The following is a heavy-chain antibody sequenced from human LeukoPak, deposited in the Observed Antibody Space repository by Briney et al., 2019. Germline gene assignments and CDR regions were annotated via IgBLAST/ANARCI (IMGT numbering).Heavy chain of an antibody. J-gene: IGHJ5*02. D-gene: IGHD3-10*01. V-gene: IGHV4-4*07. Sequence: PSETLSLTCTVSGGSISSYYWSWIRQPAGKGLEWIGRIYTSGSTNYNPSLKSRVTMSVDTSKNQFSLKLSPVSAADTAVYYCARRGPPRTLLRGVKSGWFDPWGQGTLVTVSS. CDR3: ARRGPPRTLLRGVKSGWFDP. CDR1: GGSISSYY. CDR2: IYTSGST.